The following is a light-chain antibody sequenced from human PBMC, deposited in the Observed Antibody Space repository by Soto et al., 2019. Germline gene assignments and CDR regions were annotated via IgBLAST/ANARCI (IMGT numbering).Light chain of an antibody. Sequence: QSVLTQPASVSGSPGQSITISCAGTSSDVGGYNYVSWYQHHPGKAPKLMIYDVSNRPSGVSNRFSGSKSGNTASLTISGLQAEDEADYYCSSYTSSNTWVFGGGTQLTVL. CDR2: DVS. V-gene: IGLV2-14*03. J-gene: IGLJ3*02. CDR1: SSDVGGYNY. CDR3: SSYTSSNTWV.